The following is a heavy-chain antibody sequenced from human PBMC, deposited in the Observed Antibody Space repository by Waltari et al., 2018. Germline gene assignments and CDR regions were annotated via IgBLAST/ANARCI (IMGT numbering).Heavy chain of an antibody. V-gene: IGHV3-7*04. CDR2: IKEDGSER. J-gene: IGHJ6*02. CDR1: GFTFSSSW. CDR3: ARGPY. Sequence: EVRLVESGGGLVQPGGSLRLSCAASGFTFSSSWMSWVRQAPGKGLELVASIKEDGSERYYVDSAKGRSTISRDNAKTSLFLQMNSLRVEDTAVYYCARGPYWGQGTTVTVSS. D-gene: IGHD2-21*01.